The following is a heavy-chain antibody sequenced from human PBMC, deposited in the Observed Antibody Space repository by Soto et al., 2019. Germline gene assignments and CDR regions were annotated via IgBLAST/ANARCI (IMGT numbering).Heavy chain of an antibody. CDR3: ATEVWVYYDFWSGYSDY. CDR1: GFTFSSYW. J-gene: IGHJ4*02. V-gene: IGHV3-7*01. Sequence: EVQLVESGGGLVQPGGSLRLSCAASGFTFSSYWMSWVRQAPGKGLEWVANIKEDGSDMYYVDSVKGRFTISRDTAKNSRYLQMNSLRAEDTAVYYCATEVWVYYDFWSGYSDYWGQGTLVTVSS. D-gene: IGHD3-3*01. CDR2: IKEDGSDM.